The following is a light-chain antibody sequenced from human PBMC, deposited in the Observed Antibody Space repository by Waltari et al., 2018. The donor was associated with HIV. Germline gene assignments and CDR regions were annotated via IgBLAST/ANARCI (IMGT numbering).Light chain of an antibody. V-gene: IGKV2-24*01. Sequence: VHSDGNTYLSWLQQRPGQPPRLLIYKTSKRFSGVPDRFSGSGAGTVFTLKISRVEAEDVGVYYCMQSVESPLTFGGGTTVEI. J-gene: IGKJ4*01. CDR2: KTS. CDR1: VHSDGNTY. CDR3: MQSVESPLT.